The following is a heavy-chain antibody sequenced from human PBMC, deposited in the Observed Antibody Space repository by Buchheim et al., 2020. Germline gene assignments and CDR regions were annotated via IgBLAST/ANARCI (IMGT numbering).Heavy chain of an antibody. CDR3: AKLFVSGDRKY. D-gene: IGHD4-23*01. V-gene: IGHV3-48*03. Sequence: EVQLMESGGGLVQPGGSLRLSCVASGFSFSSYEMNWVRQAPGKGLEWVSYISSSGTTIYSGDSVKGRFTISRDNAKNSLYLQMNSLRAEDTAVYYCAKLFVSGDRKYWGQGTL. CDR2: ISSSGTTI. J-gene: IGHJ4*02. CDR1: GFSFSSYE.